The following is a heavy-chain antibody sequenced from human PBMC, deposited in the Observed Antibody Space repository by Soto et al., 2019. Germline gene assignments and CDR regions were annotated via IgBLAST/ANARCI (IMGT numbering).Heavy chain of an antibody. J-gene: IGHJ4*02. CDR2: INPSGSSA. CDR1: GYTFTSYY. Sequence: QVQLVQSGAEVRKPGASVKISCKTSGYTFTSYYIHWVRQAPGPGLEWVGTINPSGSSATYAQKFQGRVTMTRDTSTRTVYMELSRLRSEDTAVYFCARDSRPNWLDYWGQGTLVTVSS. V-gene: IGHV1-46*01. CDR3: ARDSRPNWLDY. D-gene: IGHD1-1*01.